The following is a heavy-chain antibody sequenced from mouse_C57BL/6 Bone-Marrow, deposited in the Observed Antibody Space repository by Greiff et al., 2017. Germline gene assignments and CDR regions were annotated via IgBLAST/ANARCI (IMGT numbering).Heavy chain of an antibody. V-gene: IGHV1-69*01. CDR3: ARDYPYAMDY. CDR2: IDPSDSYT. CDR1: GYTFTSYW. Sequence: QVQLKQPGAELVMPGASVKLSCKASGYTFTSYWMHWVKQRPGQGLEWIGEIDPSDSYTNYNQKFKGKSTLTVDKSSSTAYMQLSSLTAEASAVYYCARDYPYAMDYWGQGTSVTVSS. J-gene: IGHJ4*01. D-gene: IGHD2-4*01.